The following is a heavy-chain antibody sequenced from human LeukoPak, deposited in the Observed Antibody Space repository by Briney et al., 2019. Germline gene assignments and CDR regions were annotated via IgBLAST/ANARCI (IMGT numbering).Heavy chain of an antibody. Sequence: PSETLSLTCTVSGGSISSSSYYWGWIRQPPGKGLEWIGSIYYSGSTYYNPSLKSRVTISVDTSKNQFSLKLSSVTAADTAVYYCARQTYSSTSPNAFDIWGQGTMVTVSS. D-gene: IGHD2-2*01. J-gene: IGHJ3*02. CDR3: ARQTYSSTSPNAFDI. CDR1: GGSISSSSYY. V-gene: IGHV4-39*01. CDR2: IYYSGST.